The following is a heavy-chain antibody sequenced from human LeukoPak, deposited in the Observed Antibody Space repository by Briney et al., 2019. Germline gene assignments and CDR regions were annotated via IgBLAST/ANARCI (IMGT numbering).Heavy chain of an antibody. D-gene: IGHD3-3*01. V-gene: IGHV4-38-2*02. CDR3: ASFWSGYYNYYYYYLDV. CDR1: GYSISSGYY. Sequence: SETLSLTXTVSGYSISSGYYWGWIRQPPGKRLEWIGSIYHSGSTYYNPSLKSRVTISVDTSKNQFSLKLSSVTAADTAVYYCASFWSGYYNYYYYYLDVWGKGTTVTVSS. J-gene: IGHJ6*03. CDR2: IYHSGST.